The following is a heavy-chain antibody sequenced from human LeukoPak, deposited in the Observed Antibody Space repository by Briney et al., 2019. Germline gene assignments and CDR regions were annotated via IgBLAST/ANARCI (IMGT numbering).Heavy chain of an antibody. D-gene: IGHD3-10*01. CDR1: GYTFNSYG. J-gene: IGHJ4*02. V-gene: IGHV1-18*01. CDR3: ARGLSYYASGSYWY. CDR2: VSGDNGNT. Sequence: GASVKVPCKASGYTFNSYGITWVRQAPGQGLEWMGWVSGDNGNTNYAQKLQGRVTMTTDKSRSTAYMELRSLISDDTAVYYCARGLSYYASGSYWYRGQGTLVTVSS.